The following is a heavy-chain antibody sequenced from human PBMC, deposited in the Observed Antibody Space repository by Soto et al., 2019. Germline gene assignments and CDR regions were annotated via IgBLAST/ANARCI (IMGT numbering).Heavy chain of an antibody. D-gene: IGHD6-13*01. J-gene: IGHJ6*02. CDR2: IYPGDSDT. CDR1: GYSFSSDW. Sequence: GESLKISCKGSGYSFSSDWIGWVRQMPGKGLESMGIIYPGDSDTRYSPSFQGQVTISADKSISTAYLQWSSLKASDTAMYYCARTAAGGKNYYGMDVWGQGTTVTVSS. CDR3: ARTAAGGKNYYGMDV. V-gene: IGHV5-51*01.